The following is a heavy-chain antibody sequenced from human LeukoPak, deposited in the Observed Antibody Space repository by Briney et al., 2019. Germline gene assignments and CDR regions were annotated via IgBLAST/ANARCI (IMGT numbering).Heavy chain of an antibody. J-gene: IGHJ5*02. CDR3: ASLGGSGSLNCFDP. Sequence: GGSLRLSCAASGFTFSSYEMNWVRQAPGKGLEWVSYISSSGSTIYYADSVKGRFTISRDNAKNSLYLQMDTLRVEDTAVYYCASLGGSGSLNCFDPWGQGTLVTVSS. D-gene: IGHD3-10*01. V-gene: IGHV3-48*03. CDR1: GFTFSSYE. CDR2: ISSSGSTI.